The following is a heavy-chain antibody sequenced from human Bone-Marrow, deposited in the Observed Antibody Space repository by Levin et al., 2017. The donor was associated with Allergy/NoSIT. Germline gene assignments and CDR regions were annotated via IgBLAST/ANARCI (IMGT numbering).Heavy chain of an antibody. CDR2: ISSSSSTI. CDR3: ARDGTYCSSTSCYGFDY. J-gene: IGHJ4*02. CDR1: GFTFSSYS. V-gene: IGHV3-48*02. D-gene: IGHD2-2*01. Sequence: GESLKISCAASGFTFSSYSMNWVRQAPGKGLEWVSYISSSSSTIYYADSVKGRFTISRDNAKNSLYLQMNSLRDEDTAVYYCARDGTYCSSTSCYGFDYWGQGTLVTVSS.